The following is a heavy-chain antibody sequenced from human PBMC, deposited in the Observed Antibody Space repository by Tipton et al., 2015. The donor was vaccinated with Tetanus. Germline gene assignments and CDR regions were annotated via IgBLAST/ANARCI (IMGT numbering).Heavy chain of an antibody. Sequence: TLSLTCTVSGGSIGSGGYYWNWIRQSPGKGLEWIGEINHNGYTSYNPSLKSRVTISVDTSKNHLSLNLTTVTAADTAVYYCARALKQYVRIGDYWGQGSQVTVSS. V-gene: IGHV4-31*03. CDR1: GGSIGSGGYY. CDR3: ARALKQYVRIGDY. J-gene: IGHJ4*02. CDR2: INHNGYT. D-gene: IGHD1-14*01.